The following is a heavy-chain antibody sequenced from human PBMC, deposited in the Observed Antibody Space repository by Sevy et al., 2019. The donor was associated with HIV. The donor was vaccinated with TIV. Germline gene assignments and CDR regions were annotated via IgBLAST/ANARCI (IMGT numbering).Heavy chain of an antibody. CDR3: ATGFHDTTRTPFDY. CDR2: INSRGGNI. D-gene: IGHD3-22*01. CDR1: GFSFSSFS. J-gene: IGHJ4*02. Sequence: RGSLRLSCAASGFSFSSFSMSWIRQAPGKGLEWVSSINSRGGNIHYADSVKGRFTISRDNANNSLYVQLNSLRADDTGLYYCATGFHDTTRTPFDYWGQGTLVTVSS. V-gene: IGHV3-21*01.